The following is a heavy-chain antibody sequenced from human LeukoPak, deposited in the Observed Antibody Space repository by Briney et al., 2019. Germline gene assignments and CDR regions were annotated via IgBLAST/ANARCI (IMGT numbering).Heavy chain of an antibody. CDR1: GFTFSSYG. V-gene: IGHV3-30*02. J-gene: IGHJ4*02. Sequence: GGSLRLSCAASGFTFSSYGMHWVRQAPGKGLEWVAFIRYDGSNKYYADSVKGRFTISRDNSKNTLYLQMNSLRAEDTAVYYSVNGFDWLSPFDYWGQGTLVTVSS. CDR2: IRYDGSNK. CDR3: VNGFDWLSPFDY. D-gene: IGHD3-9*01.